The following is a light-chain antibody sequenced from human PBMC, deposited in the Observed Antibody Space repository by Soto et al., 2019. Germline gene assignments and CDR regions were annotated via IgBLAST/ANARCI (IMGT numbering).Light chain of an antibody. CDR2: GGS. CDR1: QSVSSNH. J-gene: IGKJ1*01. CDR3: QQYSSSRT. Sequence: EIVWTQSPGTLSLSPGYRATLSCRASQSVSSNHLAWYQQKPGQAPRLLIYGGSSRATGIPVRFSGSGSETDFTLTITRLEPEDFAMYYCQQYSSSRTFGQGTKVDIK. V-gene: IGKV3-20*01.